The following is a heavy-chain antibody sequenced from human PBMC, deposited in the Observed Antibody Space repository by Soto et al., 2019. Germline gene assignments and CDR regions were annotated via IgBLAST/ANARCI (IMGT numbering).Heavy chain of an antibody. J-gene: IGHJ6*02. CDR2: ISYDGSNK. Sequence: HPRGSLRLSCAASGFTFSSYGMHWVRQAPGKGLEWVAVISYDGSNKYYADSVKGRFTISRDNSKNTLYLQMNSLRAEDTAVYYCAKDLAWSGSLAGMDVWGQGTTVTVSS. D-gene: IGHD3-3*01. CDR3: AKDLAWSGSLAGMDV. V-gene: IGHV3-30*18. CDR1: GFTFSSYG.